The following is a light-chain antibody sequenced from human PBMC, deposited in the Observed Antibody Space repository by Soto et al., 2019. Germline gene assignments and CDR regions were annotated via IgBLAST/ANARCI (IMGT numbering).Light chain of an antibody. Sequence: DIQMTQSPSSLSASVGDKVTITCRASQSISTYLNWYQQKPGKAPNLLIYAASSLQSGVPSRFSGSGSGTDFTLTISSLQPEDFATYYCQQSYMTPLTFGGGTEVEIK. V-gene: IGKV1-39*01. CDR2: AAS. CDR3: QQSYMTPLT. J-gene: IGKJ4*01. CDR1: QSISTY.